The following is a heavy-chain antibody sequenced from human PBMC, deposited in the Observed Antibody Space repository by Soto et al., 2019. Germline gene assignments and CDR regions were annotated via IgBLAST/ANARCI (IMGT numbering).Heavy chain of an antibody. J-gene: IGHJ5*02. D-gene: IGHD2-21*02. CDR2: ISAYNGNT. CDR1: GYTFTSYG. V-gene: IGHV1-18*01. CDR3: ARGGCDYVCFGLGLESYNWFEP. Sequence: ASVKVSCKASGYTFTSYGISWVRQAPGQGLERMGWISAYNGNTNYAQKLQGRVTMTTDTSTSTAYMELRSLRSDNTAVYYCARGGCDYVCFGLGLESYNWFEPRAQRTLVTVSS.